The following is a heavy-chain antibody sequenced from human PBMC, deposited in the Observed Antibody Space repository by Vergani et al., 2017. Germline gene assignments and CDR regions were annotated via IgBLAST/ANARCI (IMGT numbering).Heavy chain of an antibody. CDR2: INHSGST. V-gene: IGHV4-34*01. CDR1: GGSFSGYY. J-gene: IGHJ4*02. CDR3: AIQRYCSSTSCYRGGADY. Sequence: QVQLQQWGAGLLKPSETLSLTCAVYGGSFSGYYWSWIRQPPGKGLEWIGEINHSGSTNYNPSLKSRVTISVDTSKNQFSRKLSSVTAADTAVYYCAIQRYCSSTSCYRGGADYWGQGTLVTVAS. D-gene: IGHD2-2*01.